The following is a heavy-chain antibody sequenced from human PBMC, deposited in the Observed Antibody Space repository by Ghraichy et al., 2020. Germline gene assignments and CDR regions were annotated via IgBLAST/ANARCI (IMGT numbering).Heavy chain of an antibody. CDR2: IKKDGSEK. CDR3: ARYLGGGWYFDY. Sequence: GGSLRLSCAASGFIFSGYWMSWVRQAPGKGLEWVANIKKDGSEKYYVESVKGRFTISRDNAKNSLSLQMNSLRAEDTAVYYCARYLGGGWYFDYWGQGTLVTVSS. CDR1: GFIFSGYW. D-gene: IGHD6-19*01. J-gene: IGHJ4*02. V-gene: IGHV3-7*01.